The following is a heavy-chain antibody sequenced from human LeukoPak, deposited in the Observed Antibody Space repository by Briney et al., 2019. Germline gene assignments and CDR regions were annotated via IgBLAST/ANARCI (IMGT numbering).Heavy chain of an antibody. V-gene: IGHV1-18*01. CDR1: GGTFSSYA. J-gene: IGHJ1*01. CDR2: ISAYNGNT. D-gene: IGHD6-13*01. CDR3: ARDSSSWSLAEYFQH. Sequence: GASVKVSCKASGGTFSSYAISWVRQAPGQGLEWMGWISAYNGNTNYAQKLQGRVTMTTDTSTSTAYMELRSLRSDDTAVYYCARDSSSWSLAEYFQHWGQGTLVTVSS.